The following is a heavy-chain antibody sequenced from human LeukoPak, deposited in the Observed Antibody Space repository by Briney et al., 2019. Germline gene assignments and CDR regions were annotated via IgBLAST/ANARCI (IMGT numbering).Heavy chain of an antibody. D-gene: IGHD3-3*01. Sequence: GASVKVSCKASGYTFTSYGISWVRQAPGQGLEWMGRISAYNGNTNYAQKLQGRVTMTTDTSTSTAYMELRSLRSDDTAVYYCAREYYDFWSGYYTGVGYWGQGTLVTVSS. CDR1: GYTFTSYG. V-gene: IGHV1-18*01. CDR3: AREYYDFWSGYYTGVGY. CDR2: ISAYNGNT. J-gene: IGHJ4*02.